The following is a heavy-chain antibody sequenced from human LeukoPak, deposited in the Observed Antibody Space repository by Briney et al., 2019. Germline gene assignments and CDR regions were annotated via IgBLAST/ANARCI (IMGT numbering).Heavy chain of an antibody. Sequence: ASVKVSRKASGYTFTGYYMHWVRQAPGQGLEWMGWINPNSGGTNYAQKFQGRVTMTRDTSISTAYMELSRLRSDDTAGYYCARALVVTGAFDIWGQGTMVTVSS. CDR2: INPNSGGT. D-gene: IGHD4-23*01. CDR1: GYTFTGYY. V-gene: IGHV1-2*02. CDR3: ARALVVTGAFDI. J-gene: IGHJ3*02.